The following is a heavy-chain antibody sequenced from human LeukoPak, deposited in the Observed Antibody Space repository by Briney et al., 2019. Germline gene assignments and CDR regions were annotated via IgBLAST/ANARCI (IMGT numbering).Heavy chain of an antibody. V-gene: IGHV3-48*01. D-gene: IGHD1-7*01. J-gene: IGHJ4*02. CDR3: ASLYNWNYWVFDY. CDR2: ISSSSSTI. Sequence: GFLRLSCAASGFTFSSYSMNWVRQAPGKGLEWVSYISSSSSTIYYADSVKGRFTISRDNAKNSLYLQMNSLRAEDTAVYYCASLYNWNYWVFDYWGQGTLVTVSS. CDR1: GFTFSSYS.